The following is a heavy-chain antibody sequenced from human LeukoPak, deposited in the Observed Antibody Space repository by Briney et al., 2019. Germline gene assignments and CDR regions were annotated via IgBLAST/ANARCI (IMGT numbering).Heavy chain of an antibody. Sequence: SETLSLTCTVSGGSISSYYWSWIRQPPGKGLEWIGCIYNSGSTNYNPSLKSRVTISVDTSKNQFSLKLSSVTAADTAVYYCAREMITMVRGVMTDYFDYWGQGTLVTVSS. CDR3: AREMITMVRGVMTDYFDY. D-gene: IGHD3-10*01. CDR2: IYNSGST. J-gene: IGHJ4*02. CDR1: GGSISSYY. V-gene: IGHV4-59*01.